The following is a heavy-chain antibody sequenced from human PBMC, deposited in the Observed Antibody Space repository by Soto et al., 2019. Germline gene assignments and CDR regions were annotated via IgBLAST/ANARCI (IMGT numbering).Heavy chain of an antibody. Sequence: QITLKESGPTLVKPTQTLTLTCTFSGFSLSTSGVGVGWIRQPPGKALEWLALIYWDDDKRYSPSLKSRLTNTQGTSKNQVGLNMTNKDPVDTATYFRARSFGRVPRNHRGQGTLVTVSS. CDR2: IYWDDDK. CDR3: ARSFGRVPRNH. D-gene: IGHD2-2*01. V-gene: IGHV2-5*02. J-gene: IGHJ4*02. CDR1: GFSLSTSGVG.